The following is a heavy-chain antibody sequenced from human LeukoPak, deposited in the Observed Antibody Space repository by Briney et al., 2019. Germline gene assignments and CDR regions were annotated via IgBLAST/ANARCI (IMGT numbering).Heavy chain of an antibody. Sequence: GGSLRLSCAASGFTFSSYGMHWVRQAPGKGLEWVAFIRYDGSNKYYADSVKGRFTISIDNSKNTLYLQMNSLRAEDTAVYYCAKDELGYCSSTSCPYYYYYYMDVWGKGTTVTVSS. V-gene: IGHV3-30*02. CDR2: IRYDGSNK. CDR3: AKDELGYCSSTSCPYYYYYYMDV. J-gene: IGHJ6*03. D-gene: IGHD2-2*01. CDR1: GFTFSSYG.